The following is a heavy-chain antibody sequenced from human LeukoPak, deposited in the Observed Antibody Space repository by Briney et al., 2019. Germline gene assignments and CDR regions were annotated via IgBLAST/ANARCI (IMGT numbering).Heavy chain of an antibody. J-gene: IGHJ4*02. CDR1: GFTFSSNW. D-gene: IGHD6-19*01. V-gene: IGHV3-74*01. CDR2: INVDVSIT. Sequence: GGSLRLSCAAPGFTFSSNWMHWVRQAPGKGPVWVSRINVDVSITNYADSVKGRFTISRDNAKNTWYLEMTGLRAEDTAVYYCAATVAGTPNRGPGALVTVSS. CDR3: AATVAGTPN.